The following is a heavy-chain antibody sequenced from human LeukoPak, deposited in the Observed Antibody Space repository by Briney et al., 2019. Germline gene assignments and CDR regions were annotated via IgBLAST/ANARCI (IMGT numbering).Heavy chain of an antibody. V-gene: IGHV3-9*01. CDR3: AKDNAVRGARARYYYYYGIDV. D-gene: IGHD3-10*01. CDR2: ISWNSGSI. Sequence: PGRSLRLSCAASGFTFDDYAMHWVRQAPGKGLEWVSGISWNSGSIGYADSVKGRFTISRDNAKNSLYLQMNSLRAEDTALYYCAKDNAVRGARARYYYYYGIDVWGQGTTVTVSS. CDR1: GFTFDDYA. J-gene: IGHJ6*02.